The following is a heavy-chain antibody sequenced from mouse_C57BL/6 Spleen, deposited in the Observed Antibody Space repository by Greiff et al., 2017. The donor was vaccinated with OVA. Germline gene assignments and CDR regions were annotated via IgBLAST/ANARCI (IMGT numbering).Heavy chain of an antibody. CDR1: GYAFSSSW. D-gene: IGHD2-1*01. V-gene: IGHV1-82*01. Sequence: QVQLKQSGPELVKPGASVKISCKASGYAFSSSWMNWVKQRPGKGLEWIGRIYPGDGDTNYNGKFKGKATLTADKSSSTAYMQLSSLTSEDSAVYFCATSYGNFHFDDWGQGTTLTVSS. CDR3: ATSYGNFHFDD. J-gene: IGHJ2*01. CDR2: IYPGDGDT.